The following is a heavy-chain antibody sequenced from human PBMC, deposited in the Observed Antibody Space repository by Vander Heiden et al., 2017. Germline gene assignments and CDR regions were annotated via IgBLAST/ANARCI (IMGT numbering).Heavy chain of an antibody. CDR1: GFPFSSYS. V-gene: IGHV3-21*01. CDR2: ISSSSSYI. Sequence: EVQLVESGGGLVKPGGSLRLSCAASGFPFSSYSLNWVRQAPGKGLEWVSSISSSSSYIYYADSVKGRFTISRDNAKNSLYLQMNSLRAEDTAVYYCARYCTNGVCYPHYYYGMDVWGQGTTVTVSS. D-gene: IGHD2-8*01. J-gene: IGHJ6*02. CDR3: ARYCTNGVCYPHYYYGMDV.